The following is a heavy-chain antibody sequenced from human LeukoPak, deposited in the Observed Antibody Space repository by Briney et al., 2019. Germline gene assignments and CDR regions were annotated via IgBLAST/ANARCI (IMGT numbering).Heavy chain of an antibody. D-gene: IGHD6-13*01. Sequence: ASVKVSCKASGYTFIDYYIYWVRQAPGQGLEWMGWIDPDGGGTNYAQKFRGRVTMTSDTSTNTADMELSRLTSDDTATYYCARGVYIAAAQYGYWGQGTLVTVSS. V-gene: IGHV1-2*02. J-gene: IGHJ4*02. CDR2: IDPDGGGT. CDR3: ARGVYIAAAQYGY. CDR1: GYTFIDYY.